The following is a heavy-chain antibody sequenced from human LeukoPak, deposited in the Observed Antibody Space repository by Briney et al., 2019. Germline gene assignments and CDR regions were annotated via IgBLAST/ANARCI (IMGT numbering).Heavy chain of an antibody. CDR3: ARHYDGTAYSLDY. J-gene: IGHJ4*02. Sequence: GGSLRLSCAASGFTFSSYWMTWVRQAPGKGLEWVANIKQDGSQKFCLDSVKGRFTISRDNAKESLVLQMNSLRAEDTAVYYCARHYDGTAYSLDYWAQGPLATVSS. D-gene: IGHD3-22*01. CDR1: GFTFSSYW. CDR2: IKQDGSQK. V-gene: IGHV3-7*01.